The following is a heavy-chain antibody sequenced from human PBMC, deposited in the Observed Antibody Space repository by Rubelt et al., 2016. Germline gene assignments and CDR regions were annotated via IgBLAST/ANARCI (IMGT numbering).Heavy chain of an antibody. Sequence: QVQLVQSGAEVKKPGASVKVSCKAPGYRFTGPYMHWVRQAPGQGLEWMGRINPNSGGTNYAQKFQGRVTRTRETASSIAYMELRRLRSDDTAVYYCAQDGVYGMDVWGQGTTVTVSS. CDR3: AQDGVYGMDV. CDR1: GYRFTGPY. CDR2: INPNSGGT. J-gene: IGHJ6*02. V-gene: IGHV1-2*06. D-gene: IGHD2-8*01.